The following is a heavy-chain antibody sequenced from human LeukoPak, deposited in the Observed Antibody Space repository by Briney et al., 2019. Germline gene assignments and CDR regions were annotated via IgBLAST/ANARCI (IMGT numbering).Heavy chain of an antibody. Sequence: AGGSLRLSCAASGFTFSSYGMHWVRQAPGKGLEWVAFIRYDGSNKYYADSVKGRFTISRDNSKNTLYLQMNSLRAEDTAVYYCAKLDLMVYAGPKEHDAFDIWGQGTMVTVSS. CDR3: AKLDLMVYAGPKEHDAFDI. CDR1: GFTFSSYG. J-gene: IGHJ3*02. D-gene: IGHD2-8*01. CDR2: IRYDGSNK. V-gene: IGHV3-30*02.